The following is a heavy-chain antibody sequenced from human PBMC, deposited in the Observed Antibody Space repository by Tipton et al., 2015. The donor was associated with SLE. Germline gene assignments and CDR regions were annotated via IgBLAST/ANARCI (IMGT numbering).Heavy chain of an antibody. CDR2: IYYSGST. CDR1: GGSISSYY. J-gene: IGHJ3*02. Sequence: LSCTVSGGSISSYYWSWIRQPPGKGLEWIGYIYYSGSTSYNPSLKSRVTISVDTSKNQFSLKLSSVTAADTAVYYCARNPITMVRGVIPGAFDIWGQGTMVTVSS. D-gene: IGHD3-10*01. V-gene: IGHV4-59*08. CDR3: ARNPITMVRGVIPGAFDI.